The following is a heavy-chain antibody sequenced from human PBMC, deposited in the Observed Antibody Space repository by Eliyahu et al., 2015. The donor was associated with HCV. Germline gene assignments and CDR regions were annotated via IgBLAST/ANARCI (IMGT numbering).Heavy chain of an antibody. Sequence: QVQLQESGPGLVKPSETLSLTCTVSGGSIXSXYXXWIRQPPGKGLEWIGYIYYSGSTNYNPSLKSRVTISVDTSKNQFSLKLSSVTAADTAVYYCARDLNSSSWYGRYYYYGMDVWGQGTTVTVSS. CDR3: ARDLNSSSWYGRYYYYGMDV. J-gene: IGHJ6*02. D-gene: IGHD6-13*01. CDR2: IYYSGST. CDR1: GGSIXSXY. V-gene: IGHV4-59*01.